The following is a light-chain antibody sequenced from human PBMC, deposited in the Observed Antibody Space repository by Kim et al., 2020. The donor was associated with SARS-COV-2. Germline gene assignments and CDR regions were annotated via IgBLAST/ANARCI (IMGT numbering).Light chain of an antibody. CDR3: QQYGDSPYT. CDR2: GAS. V-gene: IGKV3-20*01. Sequence: LSPGETATLSCRASQSVGSSFFAWYQQKPGHAPSLLIYGASTRATGIPDRFSGGGSGTDFTLTITRLEPEDCALYYCQQYGDSPYTFGQGTKLQI. J-gene: IGKJ2*01. CDR1: QSVGSSF.